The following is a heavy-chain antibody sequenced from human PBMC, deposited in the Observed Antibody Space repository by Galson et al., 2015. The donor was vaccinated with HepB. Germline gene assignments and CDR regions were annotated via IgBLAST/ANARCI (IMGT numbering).Heavy chain of an antibody. Sequence: SLRLSCAASGFTFSSYSMNWVRQAPGKGLEWVSSISSSSSYIYYAGSVKGRFTISRDNAKNSLYLQMNSLRAEDTAVYYCARPRSLGRTDTSHMADYWGQGTLVTVSS. CDR1: GFTFSSYS. V-gene: IGHV3-21*01. CDR3: ARPRSLGRTDTSHMADY. CDR2: ISSSSSYI. D-gene: IGHD5-18*01. J-gene: IGHJ4*02.